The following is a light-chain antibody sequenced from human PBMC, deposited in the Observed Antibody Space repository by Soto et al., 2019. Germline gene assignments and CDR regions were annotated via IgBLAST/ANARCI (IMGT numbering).Light chain of an antibody. CDR1: SGHSSYA. CDR3: QAWGTGIHV. J-gene: IGLJ7*01. Sequence: QPVLTQSPSASASLGASVRLTCTLSSGHSSYAIAWHQQQPEKGPRYLMRLNSDGTHGKGDGVPDRFSGSTSGAERYLTISGLQSEDEADYYCQAWGTGIHVFGTGTQLTVL. V-gene: IGLV4-69*01. CDR2: LNSDGTH.